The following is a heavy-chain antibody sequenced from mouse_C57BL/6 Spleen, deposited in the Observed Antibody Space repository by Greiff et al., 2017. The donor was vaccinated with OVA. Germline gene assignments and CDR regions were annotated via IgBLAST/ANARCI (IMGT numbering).Heavy chain of an antibody. CDR2: IDPSDSET. CDR1: GYTFTSYW. J-gene: IGHJ3*01. CDR3: ARDDYDLSWFAY. Sequence: QVQLQQPGAELVRPGSSVKLSCKASGYTFTSYWMHWVKQRPIQGLEWIGNIDPSDSETPYNQKFKDKATLTVDKSSSTAYMQLSSLTSEDSAVYYCARDDYDLSWFAYWGQGTLVTVSA. D-gene: IGHD2-4*01. V-gene: IGHV1-52*01.